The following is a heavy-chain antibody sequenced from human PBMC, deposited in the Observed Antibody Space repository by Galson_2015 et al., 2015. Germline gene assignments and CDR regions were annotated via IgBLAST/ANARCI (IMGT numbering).Heavy chain of an antibody. V-gene: IGHV3-73*01. D-gene: IGHD6-19*01. J-gene: IGHJ1*01. Sequence: NGLEWVGRIRSKADNYATSYAASVKGRFTISRDDLKNTAYLQMSSLKTEDTALYYCTTRIAVAGTWFQYWGRGTLVTVSS. CDR2: IRSKADNYAT. CDR3: TTRIAVAGTWFQY.